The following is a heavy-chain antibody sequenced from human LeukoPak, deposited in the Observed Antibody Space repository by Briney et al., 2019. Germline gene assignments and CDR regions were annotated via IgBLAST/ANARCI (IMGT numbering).Heavy chain of an antibody. D-gene: IGHD2-21*02. Sequence: GGSLRLSCTASGFTFGDYAMSWVRQAPGKGLEWLGFIRIKAYGGTTEYAASVKGRFTISRDDSESIAYLQMNSLNTEDTGVYYCIRDVEFLLVTAHFDYWGQGTLVTVSS. CDR1: GFTFGDYA. CDR2: IRIKAYGGTT. J-gene: IGHJ4*02. CDR3: IRDVEFLLVTAHFDY. V-gene: IGHV3-49*04.